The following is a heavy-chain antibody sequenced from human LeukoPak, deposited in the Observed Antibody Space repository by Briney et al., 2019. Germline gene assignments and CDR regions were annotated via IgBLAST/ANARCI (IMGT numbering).Heavy chain of an antibody. V-gene: IGHV5-51*01. Sequence: GESLKISCEGSGYSFDTYWVAWVRQMPGKGLEWMGVVYPEDSDVRYNPSFQGQVTISADKSINTAYLQWSSLKASDTAMYYCARGYGIAWGQGTMVTVSS. CDR3: ARGYGIA. CDR1: GYSFDTYW. CDR2: VYPEDSDV. J-gene: IGHJ3*01. D-gene: IGHD4-17*01.